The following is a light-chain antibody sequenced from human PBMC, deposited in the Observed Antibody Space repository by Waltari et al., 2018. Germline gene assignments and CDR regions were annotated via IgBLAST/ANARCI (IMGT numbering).Light chain of an antibody. CDR1: PSTVGNHG. V-gene: IGLV10-54*04. Sequence: QAGLTQPPSLSRALGQPATVPCTGKPSTVGNHGVSWRQHHQGHPPKLLSYRNDNRPSGISERFSASRSGNTASLTITGLQPDDEADYYCSSWDKNLVAVVFGGGTKVTVL. CDR3: SSWDKNLVAVV. J-gene: IGLJ3*02. CDR2: RND.